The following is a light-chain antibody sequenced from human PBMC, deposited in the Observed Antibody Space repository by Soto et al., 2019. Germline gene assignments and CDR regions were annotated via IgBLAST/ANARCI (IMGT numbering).Light chain of an antibody. CDR2: GAS. J-gene: IGKJ4*01. CDR3: QQYGSSPPLS. CDR1: QSVSSSY. V-gene: IGKV3-20*01. Sequence: EIVLTQSPGTLSLSPGERATLSCRASQSVSSSYLAWYQQKPGQAPRLLIYGASSRATGIPDRFSGSGSGTDVTLTISRLEPEDFAVYYCQQYGSSPPLSFGGGTKV.